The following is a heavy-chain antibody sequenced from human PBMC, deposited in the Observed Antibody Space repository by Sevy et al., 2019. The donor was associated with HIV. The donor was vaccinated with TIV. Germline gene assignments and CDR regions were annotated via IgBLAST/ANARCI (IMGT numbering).Heavy chain of an antibody. D-gene: IGHD3-16*01. Sequence: GGSLRLSCAASGFTFTSYTMNWVRQAPGKGLEWVSSISSSGTYIYYADSLKGRFTISRDNAKNSLYLQMNSLRAEDMAVYYCARSSLGGMACMDVWGQGTTVTVSS. CDR3: ARSSLGGMACMDV. J-gene: IGHJ6*02. CDR1: GFTFTSYT. V-gene: IGHV3-21*01. CDR2: ISSSGTYI.